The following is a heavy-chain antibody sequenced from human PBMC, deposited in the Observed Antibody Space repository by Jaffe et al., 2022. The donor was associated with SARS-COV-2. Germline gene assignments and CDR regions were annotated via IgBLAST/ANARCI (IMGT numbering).Heavy chain of an antibody. Sequence: QLQLQESGPGLVKPSETLSLSCTVSGGSIISSNDYYWGWIRQPPGKGLEWIGRIYYSGATYYNPSLKSRVTISVDTSKNQFSLRLSSVTAADTAVYFCARHRRTSIFGVVSLGPVDYWGQGTLVTVSS. CDR1: GGSIISSNDYY. J-gene: IGHJ4*02. D-gene: IGHD3-3*01. CDR2: IYYSGAT. V-gene: IGHV4-39*01. CDR3: ARHRRTSIFGVVSLGPVDY.